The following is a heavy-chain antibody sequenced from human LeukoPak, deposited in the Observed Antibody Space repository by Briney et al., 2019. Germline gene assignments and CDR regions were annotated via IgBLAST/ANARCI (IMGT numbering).Heavy chain of an antibody. J-gene: IGHJ4*02. Sequence: GGSLRLSCAASGFTFSSYGMHWVRQAPGKGLEWVAFIRYDGSNKYYADSVKGRFTISRDNAKNSLYLQMNSLRGEDTALYYCAILGAYGDYGDYWGQGTLVTVSS. CDR3: AILGAYGDYGDY. CDR1: GFTFSSYG. V-gene: IGHV3-30*02. D-gene: IGHD4-17*01. CDR2: IRYDGSNK.